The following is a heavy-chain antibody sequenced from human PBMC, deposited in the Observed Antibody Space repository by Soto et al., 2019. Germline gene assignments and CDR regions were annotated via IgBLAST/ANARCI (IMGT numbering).Heavy chain of an antibody. D-gene: IGHD6-19*01. CDR1: GFTFSSFA. CDR3: ARDTSGRYSSGWSLYYGMDV. Sequence: SGGSLRLSCAASGFTFSSFAMHWVRQAPGKGLGWVAVISYDGSNKYYADSVKGRFTISRDNSKNTLYLQMNSLRAEDTAVYDCARDTSGRYSSGWSLYYGMDVWGQGTTVTVSS. V-gene: IGHV3-30-3*01. CDR2: ISYDGSNK. J-gene: IGHJ6*02.